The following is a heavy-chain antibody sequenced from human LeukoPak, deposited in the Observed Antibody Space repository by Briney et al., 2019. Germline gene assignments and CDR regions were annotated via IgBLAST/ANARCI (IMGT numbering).Heavy chain of an antibody. V-gene: IGHV3-21*01. CDR1: GFTFSNYS. CDR3: ARIASSGSYPNFDY. CDR2: ISSSSSYI. Sequence: GGSLRLSCAASGFTFSNYSMNWVRQAPGKGLEWVSSISSSSSYIYYADSVKGRFTISRDNAKNSLYLQMNSLRAEDTAVYYCARIASSGSYPNFDYWGQGTLVTVSS. J-gene: IGHJ4*02. D-gene: IGHD3-10*01.